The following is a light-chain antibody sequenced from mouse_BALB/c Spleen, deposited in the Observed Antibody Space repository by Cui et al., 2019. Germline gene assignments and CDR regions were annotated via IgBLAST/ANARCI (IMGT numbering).Light chain of an antibody. Sequence: QIVLTQSPAIMSASPGEKVTMTCSASSSVSYMYWYQQKPGSSPRLLIYDTSNLASGVPVRFSGSGSGTSYSLTISRMEAEDAATYYCQHWSSYPRTFGGGTKLEIK. CDR1: SSVSY. CDR3: QHWSSYPRT. J-gene: IGKJ1*01. CDR2: DTS. V-gene: IGKV4-55*01.